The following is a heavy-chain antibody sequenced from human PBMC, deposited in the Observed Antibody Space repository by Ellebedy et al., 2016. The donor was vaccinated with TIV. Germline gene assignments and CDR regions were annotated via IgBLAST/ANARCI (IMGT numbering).Heavy chain of an antibody. D-gene: IGHD6-19*01. V-gene: IGHV3-7*01. Sequence: GESLKISCAASGFTFSNYWMTWVRQAPGKGLEWVVNIKQDGSEEYYVDSVKGRFAISRDNTKNSLYLQMNSLTDEDTAVYYCARDQWLGRAYYFDSWGQGTLVTVSS. CDR3: ARDQWLGRAYYFDS. J-gene: IGHJ4*02. CDR2: IKQDGSEE. CDR1: GFTFSNYW.